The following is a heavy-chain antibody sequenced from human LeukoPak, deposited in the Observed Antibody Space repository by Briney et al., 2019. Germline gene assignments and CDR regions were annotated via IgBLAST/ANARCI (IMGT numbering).Heavy chain of an antibody. CDR2: INHSGIT. D-gene: IGHD3-3*01. CDR1: GGSFSGYY. J-gene: IGHJ6*03. CDR3: ARGRWSGSTPYYYYYYYMDV. Sequence: PSETLSLTCVVYGGSFSGYYWSWIRQPPGKGLEWIGEINHSGITNYNPSLKSRVTISVDTSKNQFSLKLSSVTAADTAVYYCARGRWSGSTPYYYYYYYMDVWGKGTTVTVSS. V-gene: IGHV4-34*01.